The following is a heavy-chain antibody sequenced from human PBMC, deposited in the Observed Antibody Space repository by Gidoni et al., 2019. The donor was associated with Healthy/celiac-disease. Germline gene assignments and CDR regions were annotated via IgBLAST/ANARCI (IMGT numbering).Heavy chain of an antibody. Sequence: ELQLVESWGGLVHPGGSRRLSCAAAGFTFSRYWLHWVRQAPGRGVVWVSRINSDGSSTSYEYSVKGRFTISRDNAKNSLYLQMNSLRAQDTAVYYCAREPPYYDYQVAFGIWGQGTMVTVSS. J-gene: IGHJ3*02. CDR3: AREPPYYDYQVAFGI. CDR2: INSDGSST. CDR1: GFTFSRYW. D-gene: IGHD3-16*01. V-gene: IGHV3-74*01.